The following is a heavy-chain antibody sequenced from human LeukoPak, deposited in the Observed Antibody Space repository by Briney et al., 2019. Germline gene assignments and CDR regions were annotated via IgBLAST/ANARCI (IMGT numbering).Heavy chain of an antibody. CDR3: AKEVAIPVAVDAFER. CDR2: ISWDGGST. Sequence: GGSLRLSCAASGFIFDDYTMHWVRQPPGKGLEWVSLISWDGGSTNYADSVKGRFTISRDNSKNTLYLQMNSLGAEDTAVYYCAKEVAIPVAVDAFERWGQGTLVTVSS. J-gene: IGHJ3*02. V-gene: IGHV3-43*01. D-gene: IGHD6-19*01. CDR1: GFIFDDYT.